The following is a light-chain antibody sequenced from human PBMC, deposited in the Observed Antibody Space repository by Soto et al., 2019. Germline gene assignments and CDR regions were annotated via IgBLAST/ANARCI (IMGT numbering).Light chain of an antibody. Sequence: QSVLTQPASVPGSPGQSITISCTGTSSDVGSYNLVSWYQQHPGKAPKLMIYEVSKRPSGVSNRFSGSKSGNTASLTISGLQAEDEADYYCCSYAGSSTSLVFGGGTKLTVL. V-gene: IGLV2-23*02. J-gene: IGLJ3*02. CDR3: CSYAGSSTSLV. CDR1: SSDVGSYNL. CDR2: EVS.